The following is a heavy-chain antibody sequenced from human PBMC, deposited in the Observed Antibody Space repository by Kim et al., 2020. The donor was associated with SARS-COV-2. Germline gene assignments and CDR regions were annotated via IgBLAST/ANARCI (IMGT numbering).Heavy chain of an antibody. Sequence: GGSLRLSCAASGFTFSSYGMHWVRQAPGKGLEWVAVIWYDGSNKYYADSVKGRFTISRDNSKNTLYLQMNSLRAEDTAVYYCARVSEWFGEIRVWGQGTMVTVSS. CDR2: IWYDGSNK. CDR3: ARVSEWFGEIRV. CDR1: GFTFSSYG. V-gene: IGHV3-33*01. D-gene: IGHD3-10*01. J-gene: IGHJ3*01.